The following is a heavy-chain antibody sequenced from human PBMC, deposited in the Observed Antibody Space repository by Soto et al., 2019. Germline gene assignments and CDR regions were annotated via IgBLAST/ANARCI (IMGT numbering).Heavy chain of an antibody. CDR3: ARDRGVAPPVAGNTHYYYYMDV. V-gene: IGHV1-18*01. CDR2: ISAFNGNT. J-gene: IGHJ6*03. CDR1: GYSFTNYG. D-gene: IGHD6-19*01. Sequence: QDQLVQSGAEVKKPGASVTVSCKASGYSFTNYGVTWVRQAPGQGLEWMGWISAFNGNTHYAQNLQGRVTMTTDATMSTAYLERRSLRSDDTDVYYCARDRGVAPPVAGNTHYYYYMDVWGKGTTVTVSS.